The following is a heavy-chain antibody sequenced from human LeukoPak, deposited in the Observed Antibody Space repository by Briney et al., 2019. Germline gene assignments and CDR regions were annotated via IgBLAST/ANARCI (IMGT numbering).Heavy chain of an antibody. Sequence: GGSLRLSCAASGFTFSDCYMSWIRQAPGKGLEWVSYISSSGSTIYYADSVKGRFTISRDNSKNTLYLQMNSLRAEDTAVYYCARDPSYDSSGSLLIDYWGQGTLVTVSS. CDR3: ARDPSYDSSGSLLIDY. D-gene: IGHD3-22*01. J-gene: IGHJ4*02. CDR2: ISSSGSTI. CDR1: GFTFSDCY. V-gene: IGHV3-11*04.